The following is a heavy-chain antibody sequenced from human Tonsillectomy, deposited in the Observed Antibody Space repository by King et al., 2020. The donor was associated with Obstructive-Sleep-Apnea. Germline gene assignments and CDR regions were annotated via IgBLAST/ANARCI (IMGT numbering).Heavy chain of an antibody. V-gene: IGHV3-11*06. CDR2: ISSSSSYT. CDR3: ARDRPRSLGYCSSTSCPGGYYGMDV. D-gene: IGHD2-2*01. J-gene: IGHJ6*02. CDR1: GFTFSDYY. Sequence: QLVQSGGGLVKPGGSLRLSCAASGFTFSDYYMSWIRQAPGKGLEWVSYISSSSSYTNYADSVKGRFTISRDNAKNSLYLQMNSLRAEDTAVYYCARDRPRSLGYCSSTSCPGGYYGMDVWGQGTTVTVSS.